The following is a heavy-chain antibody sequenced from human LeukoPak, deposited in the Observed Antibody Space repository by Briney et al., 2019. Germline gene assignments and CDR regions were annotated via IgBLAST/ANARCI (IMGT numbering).Heavy chain of an antibody. CDR3: ARMTTGHDY. Sequence: PSETLSLTCGVSGTSFSSYYWSWIRQPPGKGLEWIGEVNHSGYTNTNPSPKSRVTISVDTSNNQFSLRLSSVTAADTAAYFCARMTTGHDYWGQGTLVTVSS. D-gene: IGHD4-17*01. J-gene: IGHJ4*02. CDR1: GTSFSSYY. V-gene: IGHV4-34*01. CDR2: VNHSGYT.